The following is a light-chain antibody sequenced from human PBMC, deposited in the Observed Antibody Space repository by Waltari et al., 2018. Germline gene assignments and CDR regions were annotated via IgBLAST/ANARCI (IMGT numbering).Light chain of an antibody. CDR1: QSISGW. CDR3: QQYNSYSYT. CDR2: KAS. Sequence: DIQMTQSPSTLSASVGDRVTITCRASQSISGWLAWYQQKPGKAPKLLIYKASTLQSGVPSGFSGSGSGTEFTLTISSLQPDDFATYYCQQYNSYSYTFGQGTKLEIK. V-gene: IGKV1-5*03. J-gene: IGKJ2*01.